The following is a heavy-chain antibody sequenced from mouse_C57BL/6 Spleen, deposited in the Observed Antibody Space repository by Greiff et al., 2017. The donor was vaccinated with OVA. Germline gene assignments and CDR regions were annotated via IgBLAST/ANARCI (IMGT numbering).Heavy chain of an antibody. D-gene: IGHD3-3*01. CDR2: IHPNSGST. V-gene: IGHV1-64*01. CDR3: AREVLGGLRNWFAY. J-gene: IGHJ3*01. CDR1: GYTFTSYW. Sequence: QVQLKQPGAELVKPGASVKLSCKASGYTFTSYWMHWVKQRPGQGLEWIGMIHPNSGSTNYNEKFKSKATLTVDKSSSTAYMQLSSLTSEDAAVYYCAREVLGGLRNWFAYWGQGTLVTVSA.